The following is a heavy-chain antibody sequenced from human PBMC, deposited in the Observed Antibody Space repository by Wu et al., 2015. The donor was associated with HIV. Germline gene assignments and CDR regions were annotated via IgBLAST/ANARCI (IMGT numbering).Heavy chain of an antibody. CDR1: GYSFINYD. J-gene: IGHJ1*01. V-gene: IGHV1-8*03. CDR3: ARGSCSGIYCSTAEYFQF. CDR2: MNPNSGAT. Sequence: QVQLVQSGAEVRKPGASVKVSCKASGYSFINYDINWVRQAPGQGLEWMGWMNPNSGATGYAQKFRGRVTFTRNTSTPTVYMDLNSLRSDDTAVYYCARGSCSGIYCSTAEYFQFWGQGTLVAVSS. D-gene: IGHD2-15*01.